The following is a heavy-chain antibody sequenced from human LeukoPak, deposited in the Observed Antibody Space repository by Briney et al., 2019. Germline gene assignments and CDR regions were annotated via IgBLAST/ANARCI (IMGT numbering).Heavy chain of an antibody. V-gene: IGHV4-39*01. CDR2: IYYSGTT. CDR3: ARRGDILTDYAFDY. Sequence: SATLSLTCSVSGGSINSNSHHWDWIRQAPGKGLEWIGNIYYSGTTSYNPSLKSRVTISVDTSKNQFSLRLSSVTAADTAVYYCARRGDILTDYAFDYWGQGTLVTVSS. D-gene: IGHD3-9*01. CDR1: GGSINSNSHH. J-gene: IGHJ4*02.